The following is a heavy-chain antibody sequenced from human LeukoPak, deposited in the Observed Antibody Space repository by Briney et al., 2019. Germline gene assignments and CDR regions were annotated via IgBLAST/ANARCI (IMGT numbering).Heavy chain of an antibody. CDR3: ARGGRRSSGSYYYDYYMDV. V-gene: IGHV4-34*01. D-gene: IGHD1-26*01. CDR2: INHSGST. Sequence: SETLSLTCAVYGGSFSGYYWSWIRQPPGKGLEWIGEINHSGSTNYNPSLKSRVTISVDTSKNQFSLKLSSVTDADTAVYYCARGGRRSSGSYYYDYYMDVWGKGTTVTVSS. CDR1: GGSFSGYY. J-gene: IGHJ6*03.